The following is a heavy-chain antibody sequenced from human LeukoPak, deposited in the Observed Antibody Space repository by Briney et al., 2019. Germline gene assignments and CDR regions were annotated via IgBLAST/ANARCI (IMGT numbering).Heavy chain of an antibody. D-gene: IGHD3-3*01. J-gene: IGHJ4*02. CDR3: ARDQAPTYYYDFWSGYIDY. CDR2: IKQDGSEK. V-gene: IGHV3-7*01. Sequence: GGSLRLSCAASGFTFSSYWMSWVRQAPGKGLEWVANIKQDGSEKYYVDSVKGRFTISRDNAKNSLYLQMNSLRAEDTAVYYCARDQAPTYYYDFWSGYIDYWGQGILVTVSS. CDR1: GFTFSSYW.